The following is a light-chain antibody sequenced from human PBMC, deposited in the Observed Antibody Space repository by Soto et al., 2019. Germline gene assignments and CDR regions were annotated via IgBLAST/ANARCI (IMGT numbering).Light chain of an antibody. V-gene: IGKV1-5*03. Sequence: DIQMTQSPSTLSASVGDRVTINCRASQTISSWLAWYQKKPGKAPKLLIYKASTLKSGVPSRFSGSGSGTEFTLTISRLEPEDVAVYYCQQYGSSPITLGQGTRLEIK. CDR3: QQYGSSPIT. CDR2: KAS. J-gene: IGKJ5*01. CDR1: QTISSW.